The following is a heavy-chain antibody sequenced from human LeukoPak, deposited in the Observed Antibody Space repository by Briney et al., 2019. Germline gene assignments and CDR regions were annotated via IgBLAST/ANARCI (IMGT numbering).Heavy chain of an antibody. D-gene: IGHD5-18*01. CDR2: INHIGST. J-gene: IGHJ5*02. Sequence: SETLSLTCAVYGGSFSGYYWSWIRQPPGKGLEWIGEINHIGSTNYNPSLKSRATISVDTSKNQFSLKLSSVTAADTAVYYCARRYSYGRGSWFDPWGQGTLVTVSS. CDR3: ARRYSYGRGSWFDP. V-gene: IGHV4-34*01. CDR1: GGSFSGYY.